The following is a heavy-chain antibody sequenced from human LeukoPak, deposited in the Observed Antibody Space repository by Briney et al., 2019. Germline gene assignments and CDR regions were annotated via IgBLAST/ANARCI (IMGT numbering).Heavy chain of an antibody. V-gene: IGHV3-74*01. Sequence: GGSLRLSCAASGFTFIGSWIHWVRQAPGKGRLWVSLINHDGGNINYADSVKGRFTISRDTSKNTLYLQMNSLRAEDTAVYYCARAGPNWRIDYWGQGTLVTVSS. J-gene: IGHJ4*02. CDR3: ARAGPNWRIDY. CDR2: INHDGGNI. D-gene: IGHD1-1*01. CDR1: GFTFIGSW.